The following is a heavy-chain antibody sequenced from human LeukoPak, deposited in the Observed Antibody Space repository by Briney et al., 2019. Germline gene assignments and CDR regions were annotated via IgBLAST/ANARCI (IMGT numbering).Heavy chain of an antibody. J-gene: IGHJ5*02. D-gene: IGHD3-10*01. CDR3: ARAPLWFGLDP. CDR1: GFTFSSYA. V-gene: IGHV3-30*04. Sequence: PGGSLRLSCAASGFTFSSYAMHWVRQAPGKGLEWVAVISYDGSNKYYADSVKGRFTISRDNSKNTLYLQMNSLRAEDTAVYYCARAPLWFGLDPWGQGTLVTVSS. CDR2: ISYDGSNK.